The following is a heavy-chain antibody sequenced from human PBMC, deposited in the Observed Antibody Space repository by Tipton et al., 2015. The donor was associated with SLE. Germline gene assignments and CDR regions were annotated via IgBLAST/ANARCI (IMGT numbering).Heavy chain of an antibody. CDR2: IYSSGRT. V-gene: IGHV4-39*07. J-gene: IGHJ3*01. CDR3: ARESRYSSNWLNAFDV. CDR1: GGSISSSDYY. Sequence: TLSLTCTVSGGSISSSDYYWGWIRQPPGKGLEWIGSIYSSGRTVSNPSLESRVTISVDSSKSQFSLKLSSVTAADTAVYFCARESRYSSNWLNAFDVWGQGTMVTVSS. D-gene: IGHD6-13*01.